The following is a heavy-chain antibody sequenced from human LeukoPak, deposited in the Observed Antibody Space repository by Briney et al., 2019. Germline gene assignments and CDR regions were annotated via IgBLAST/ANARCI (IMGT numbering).Heavy chain of an antibody. Sequence: SETLSLISTVANGSISSDTYFYCWIRQPAEETLEWIGRMSSSGISTYSPSLKSRVTISIDTSRNQFSMNLNSVTAADTAVYYCAKGAGPPWFDPWGQGTLVTVSS. V-gene: IGHV4-61*02. CDR1: NGSISSDTYF. CDR2: MSSSGIS. J-gene: IGHJ5*02. CDR3: AKGAGPPWFDP. D-gene: IGHD6-19*01.